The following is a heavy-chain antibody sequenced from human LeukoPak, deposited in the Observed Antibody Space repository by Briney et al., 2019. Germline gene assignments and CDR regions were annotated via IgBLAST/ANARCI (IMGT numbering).Heavy chain of an antibody. CDR1: GGSISSSSYY. Sequence: SETLSLTCTVSGGSISSSSYYWGWIRQPSGKGLEWIGSIYYSGSTYYNPSLKSRVTISVDTSKNQFSLKLSSVTAADTAVYYCARPGYYYGSGSYSDWFDPWGQGTLVTVS. J-gene: IGHJ5*02. CDR3: ARPGYYYGSGSYSDWFDP. V-gene: IGHV4-39*01. CDR2: IYYSGST. D-gene: IGHD3-10*01.